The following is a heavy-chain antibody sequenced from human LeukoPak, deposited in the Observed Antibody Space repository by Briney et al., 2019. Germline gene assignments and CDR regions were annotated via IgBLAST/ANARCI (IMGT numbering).Heavy chain of an antibody. CDR2: ISSSSSYI. Sequence: GGSLRLSCAASGFTFSTYSMNWVRQTPGKGLEWVSSISSSSSYIYYADSMKGRFSISRDNAKSSLYLQMNRLRAEDTAVYYCARAGEDSRGHYQGFDYWGQGTLVTVSS. D-gene: IGHD3-22*01. CDR3: ARAGEDSRGHYQGFDY. CDR1: GFTFSTYS. V-gene: IGHV3-21*01. J-gene: IGHJ4*02.